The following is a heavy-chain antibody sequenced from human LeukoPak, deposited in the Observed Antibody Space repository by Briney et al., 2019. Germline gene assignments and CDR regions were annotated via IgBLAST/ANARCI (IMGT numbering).Heavy chain of an antibody. J-gene: IGHJ4*02. CDR2: IYPGDSDT. D-gene: IGHD3-22*01. Sequence: GESLKISCKGSGYSFTSYWIGWVRQMPGKGLEWMGIIYPGDSDTRYSPSFQGQVTISAAKSISTAYLQWSSLKASDTAMYYCARPSSDSSGYYSVDYWGQGTLVTVSS. V-gene: IGHV5-51*01. CDR3: ARPSSDSSGYYSVDY. CDR1: GYSFTSYW.